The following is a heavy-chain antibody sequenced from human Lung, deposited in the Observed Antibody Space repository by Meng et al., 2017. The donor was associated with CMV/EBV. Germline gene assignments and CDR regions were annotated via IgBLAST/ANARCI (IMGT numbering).Heavy chain of an antibody. CDR1: GGSISSGGFY. CDR2: IYYSGST. J-gene: IGHJ5*02. D-gene: IGHD4-17*01. CDR3: ARTNYGDYNWFDP. V-gene: IGHV4-31*03. Sequence: GLLQEAGPGLVKPSQTLSLTCTVSGGSISSGGFYWSWIRQHPGKGLEWIGYIYYSGSTYYNPSLRSRVAISIDTSKNQFSLKLTSVTAADTAVYFCARTNYGDYNWFDPWGQGTLVTSPQ.